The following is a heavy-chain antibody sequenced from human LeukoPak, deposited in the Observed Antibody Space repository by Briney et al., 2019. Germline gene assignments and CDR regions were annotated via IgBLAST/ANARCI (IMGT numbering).Heavy chain of an antibody. CDR1: GGTFICYA. V-gene: IGHV1-69*05. CDR3: AIWNSGYYYYYMDV. D-gene: IGHD3-10*01. CDR2: IIPIFGTA. Sequence: ASVTVSCMAAGGTFICYAISWVRQAPGQGGEWMGGIIPIFGTANYEQKFQGSVTITTDESTSTAYMELSSLTSEDTGVYYCAIWNSGYYYYYMDVWGKGTTVTVSS. J-gene: IGHJ6*03.